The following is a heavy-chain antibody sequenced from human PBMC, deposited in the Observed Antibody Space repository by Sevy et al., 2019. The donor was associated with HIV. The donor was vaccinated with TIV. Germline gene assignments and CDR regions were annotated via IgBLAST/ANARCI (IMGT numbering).Heavy chain of an antibody. CDR3: AREGHSSSSTFDY. CDR1: GFTFSSYS. D-gene: IGHD6-13*01. V-gene: IGHV3-21*01. J-gene: IGHJ4*02. Sequence: GGSLRLSCAASGFTFSSYSMNWVRLAPGKGLEWVSSISSSSSYIYYADSVKGRFTISRDNAKNSLYLQMNSLRAEDTAVYYCAREGHSSSSTFDYWGQGTLVTVSS. CDR2: ISSSSSYI.